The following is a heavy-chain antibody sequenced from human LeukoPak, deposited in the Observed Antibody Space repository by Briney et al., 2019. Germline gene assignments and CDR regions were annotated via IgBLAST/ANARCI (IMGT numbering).Heavy chain of an antibody. Sequence: GGSLRLSCSASGFTFHTCSMNWVRQAPGKGLEWLSYISTTSNAIYYADSVKGRFTISRDNAKNSLYLQMNSLRAEDTAVYYCARDPDSSGWYDYWGQGTLVTVSS. CDR1: GFTFHTCS. J-gene: IGHJ4*02. CDR2: ISTTSNAI. D-gene: IGHD6-19*01. CDR3: ARDPDSSGWYDY. V-gene: IGHV3-48*04.